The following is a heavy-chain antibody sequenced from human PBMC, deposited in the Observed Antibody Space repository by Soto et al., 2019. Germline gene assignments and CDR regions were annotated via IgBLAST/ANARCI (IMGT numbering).Heavy chain of an antibody. V-gene: IGHV3-30*18. CDR2: ISYDGSNK. D-gene: IGHD2-21*01. J-gene: IGHJ3*02. Sequence: QVQLVESGGGVVQPGRSLRLSCAASGFTFSSYGMHWVRQAPGKGLEWVAVISYDGSNKYYADSVKGRFTISRDNSKNTLYLQMNSLRAEATAVFYCAKSFHIPRLGLPEAFDIWGQGTMVTVSS. CDR3: AKSFHIPRLGLPEAFDI. CDR1: GFTFSSYG.